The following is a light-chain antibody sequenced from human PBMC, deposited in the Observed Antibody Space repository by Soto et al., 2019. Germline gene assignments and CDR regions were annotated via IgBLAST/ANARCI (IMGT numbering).Light chain of an antibody. Sequence: IQMTQSPSSLSAAVGDRVTITCQASRYITNSLHWFQQKPGEAPKLLIYDASILQAGVPSRFSGSGSGIDFTLTISSLQPEDIATYYCQQYDNLPLTFGGGTKVEIK. CDR1: RYITNS. J-gene: IGKJ4*01. CDR3: QQYDNLPLT. V-gene: IGKV1-33*01. CDR2: DAS.